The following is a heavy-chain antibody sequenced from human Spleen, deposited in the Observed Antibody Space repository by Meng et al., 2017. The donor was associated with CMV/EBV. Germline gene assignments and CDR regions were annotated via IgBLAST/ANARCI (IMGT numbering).Heavy chain of an antibody. J-gene: IGHJ4*02. Sequence: SGFPFSHHAMSWVRQAPGQGLEWVSSISGSGGTTYYADSVKGRFTISRDNSKNTLYLQLNSLRAEDTAFYHCAKDLRDTAMIHYYFDSWGQGTLVTVSS. CDR1: GFPFSHHA. CDR2: ISGSGGTT. CDR3: AKDLRDTAMIHYYFDS. V-gene: IGHV3-23*01. D-gene: IGHD5-18*01.